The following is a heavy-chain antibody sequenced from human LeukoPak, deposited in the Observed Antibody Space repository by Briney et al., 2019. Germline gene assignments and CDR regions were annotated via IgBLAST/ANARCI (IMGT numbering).Heavy chain of an antibody. Sequence: GGSLRLSCAASGFTFSSYAMHWVRQAPGKGLEWVAVISYDESNKYYADSVKGRFTISRDNSKNTLYLQMNSLRAEDTAVYYCARDSLSPGVRKSIAVAGFDYWGQGTLVTVSS. V-gene: IGHV3-30-3*01. CDR2: ISYDESNK. J-gene: IGHJ4*02. D-gene: IGHD6-19*01. CDR3: ARDSLSPGVRKSIAVAGFDY. CDR1: GFTFSSYA.